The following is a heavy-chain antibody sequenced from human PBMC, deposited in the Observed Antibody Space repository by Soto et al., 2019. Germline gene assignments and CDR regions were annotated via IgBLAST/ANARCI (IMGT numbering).Heavy chain of an antibody. CDR2: IIPIFGTA. D-gene: IGHD2-15*01. CDR1: GGTFSSYA. Sequence: ASVKVSCKASGGTFSSYAISWVRQAPGQGLEWMGGIIPIFGTANYAQKFQSRVTITADESTSTAYMELSSLRSEDTAVYYCARDIVVVVAAPGWFDPWGQGTLVTVSS. J-gene: IGHJ5*02. CDR3: ARDIVVVVAAPGWFDP. V-gene: IGHV1-69*13.